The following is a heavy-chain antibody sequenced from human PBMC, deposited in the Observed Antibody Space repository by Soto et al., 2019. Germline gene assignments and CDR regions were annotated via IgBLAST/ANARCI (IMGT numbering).Heavy chain of an antibody. CDR2: INPSGGST. D-gene: IGHD2-15*01. J-gene: IGHJ3*02. CDR3: ARVITPADAFDI. CDR1: GYTFTSYY. Sequence: QVQLVQSGAEVKKPGASVKVSCKASGYTFTSYYMHWVRQAPGQGLEWMGVINPSGGSTTYAQKRQGSVTMTRDTSTSTVYMELSSLRSEDTAVYYCARVITPADAFDIWGQGTVVTVSS. V-gene: IGHV1-46*01.